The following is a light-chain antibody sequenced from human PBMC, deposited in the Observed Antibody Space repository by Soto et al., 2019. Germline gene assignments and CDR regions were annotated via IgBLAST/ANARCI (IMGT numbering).Light chain of an antibody. Sequence: QSALTQPASVSGSPGQSITISCTGTSSDVGGYNYVSWYQQHPGKAPRLLIYDVTNRPSGVSYRFSGSKSGHTASLTISGLQAEDEADYYCSSYTSSSTYFFGTGTKVTVL. V-gene: IGLV2-14*01. CDR2: DVT. J-gene: IGLJ1*01. CDR1: SSDVGGYNY. CDR3: SSYTSSSTYF.